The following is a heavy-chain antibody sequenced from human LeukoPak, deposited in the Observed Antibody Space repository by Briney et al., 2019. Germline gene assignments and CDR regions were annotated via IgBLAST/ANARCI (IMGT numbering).Heavy chain of an antibody. V-gene: IGHV3-23*01. D-gene: IGHD6-19*01. CDR2: ISGSGGST. J-gene: IGHJ4*02. CDR3: AKDYVEWLVYYFDY. CDR1: GFTFSSYG. Sequence: GGTLRLSCAASGFTFSSYGMSWVRQAPGKGLEWVSAISGSGGSTYYADSVKGRFTISRDNSKNTLYLQMNSLRAEDTAVYYCAKDYVEWLVYYFDYWGQGTLVTVSS.